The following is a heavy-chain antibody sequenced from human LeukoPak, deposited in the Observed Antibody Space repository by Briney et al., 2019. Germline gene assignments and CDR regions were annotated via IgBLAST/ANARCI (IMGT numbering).Heavy chain of an antibody. J-gene: IGHJ4*02. CDR2: ISRSDTTI. CDR1: GFTFSSYS. D-gene: IGHD6-13*01. V-gene: IGHV3-48*02. Sequence: PGGSLRLSCAASGFTFSSYSVNWVRQAPGKGLEWVSYISRSDTTIYYADSVKGRFTISRDNAKNSLFLQMNSLRDEDTAVYYCARDQGGSSWLDYWGRGTLVTVSS. CDR3: ARDQGGSSWLDY.